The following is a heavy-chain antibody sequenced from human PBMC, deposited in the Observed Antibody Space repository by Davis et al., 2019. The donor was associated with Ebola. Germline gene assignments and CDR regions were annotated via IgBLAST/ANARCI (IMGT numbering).Heavy chain of an antibody. CDR1: GPAG. D-gene: IGHD3-10*01. J-gene: IGHJ4*02. CDR2: IRSDGSEK. CDR3: ARGLMVRGVIPYYFDY. Sequence: GESLKISCEGSGPAGIHWVRQAPGKGLEWVAMIRSDGSEKYYADSVKGRFTMSRDNSKNTLYLQMNSLRDEDTAVYYCARGLMVRGVIPYYFDYWGQGTLVTVSS. V-gene: IGHV3-30*02.